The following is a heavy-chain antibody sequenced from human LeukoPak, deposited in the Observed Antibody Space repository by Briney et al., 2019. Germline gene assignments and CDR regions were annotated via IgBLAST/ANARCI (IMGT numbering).Heavy chain of an antibody. CDR1: GFTFSSYA. D-gene: IGHD3-22*01. Sequence: GRSLRLSCAASGFTFSSYAMHWVGQAPGKGLEWVAVISYDGSNKYYADSVKGRFTISRDNSKNTLYLQMNSLRAEDTAVYYCARNYYDSSGYYFTTIFDYWGQGTLVTVSS. CDR3: ARNYYDSSGYYFTTIFDY. J-gene: IGHJ4*02. V-gene: IGHV3-30-3*01. CDR2: ISYDGSNK.